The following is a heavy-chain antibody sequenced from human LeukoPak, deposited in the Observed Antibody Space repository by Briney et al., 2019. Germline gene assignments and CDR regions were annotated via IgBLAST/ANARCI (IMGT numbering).Heavy chain of an antibody. CDR1: GYTFTSYY. D-gene: IGHD3-10*01. CDR2: INPSGGST. J-gene: IGHJ6*04. CDR3: ARDLITMVRGVIRYYGIDV. V-gene: IGHV1-46*01. Sequence: ASVKVSYTASGYTFTSYYMHWVRQAPGQGLEWMGIINPSGGSTSYAQKFQGRVTMTRDTSTSTVYMELSSLRSEDTAVYYCARDLITMVRGVIRYYGIDVWGKGTTVTVSS.